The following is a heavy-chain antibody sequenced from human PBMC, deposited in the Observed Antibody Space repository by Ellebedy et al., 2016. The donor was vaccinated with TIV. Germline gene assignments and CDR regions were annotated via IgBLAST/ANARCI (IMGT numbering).Heavy chain of an antibody. CDR3: ARDLNGSGSYFY. J-gene: IGHJ4*02. CDR1: RYTFTGYY. Sequence: ASVKVSXKASRYTFTGYYMHWVRQAPGQGLEWMGWINPNSGGTNYAQKFQGRVTMTRDTSISTAYMELSRLRSDDTAVYYCARDLNGSGSYFYWGQGTLVTVSS. D-gene: IGHD1-26*01. CDR2: INPNSGGT. V-gene: IGHV1-2*02.